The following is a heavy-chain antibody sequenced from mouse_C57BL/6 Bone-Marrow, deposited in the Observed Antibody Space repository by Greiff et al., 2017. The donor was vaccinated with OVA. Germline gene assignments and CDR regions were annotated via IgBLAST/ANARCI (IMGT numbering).Heavy chain of an antibody. Sequence: VQLQQSGAELVRPGASVTLSCKASGYTFTDYEMHWVKQTPVHGLEWIGAIDPETGGTAYNQKFKGKAILTADKSSSTAYMELRILTSEDSAVYYCTRSYYYGSSLAYWGQGTLVTVSA. J-gene: IGHJ3*01. CDR3: TRSYYYGSSLAY. D-gene: IGHD1-1*01. CDR2: IDPETGGT. V-gene: IGHV1-15*01. CDR1: GYTFTDYE.